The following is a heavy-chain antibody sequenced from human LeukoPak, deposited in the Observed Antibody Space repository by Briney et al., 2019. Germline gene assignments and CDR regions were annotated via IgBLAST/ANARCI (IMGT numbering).Heavy chain of an antibody. CDR2: ISDVGGNT. Sequence: GGSLRLSCAASGFTFGNYAMSWVRQAPGKGLEWVSVISDVGGNTYYADSVKGRFTISRDNSKNTLFLQMNSLRAEDTAVYYCAKEAQGCSITSCYFDSWGQGTLVTVSS. J-gene: IGHJ4*02. V-gene: IGHV3-23*01. D-gene: IGHD2-2*01. CDR1: GFTFGNYA. CDR3: AKEAQGCSITSCYFDS.